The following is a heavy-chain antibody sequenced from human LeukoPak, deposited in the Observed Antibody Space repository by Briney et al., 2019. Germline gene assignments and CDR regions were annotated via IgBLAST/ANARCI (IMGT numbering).Heavy chain of an antibody. CDR3: ARGIWYDY. Sequence: SETLSLTCTVSGGSISSYYWSWIRQPPGKGLEWIGYIDYSGRTNYNPSLKSRVTISVETSKNQFSLKLSSVTAADTAVYYCARGIWYDYWGQGTLVTVSS. CDR1: GGSISSYY. J-gene: IGHJ4*02. D-gene: IGHD6-13*01. CDR2: IDYSGRT. V-gene: IGHV4-59*01.